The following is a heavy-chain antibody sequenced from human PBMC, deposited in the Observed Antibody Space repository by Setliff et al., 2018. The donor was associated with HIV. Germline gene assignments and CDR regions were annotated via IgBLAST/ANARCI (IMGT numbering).Heavy chain of an antibody. J-gene: IGHJ3*02. V-gene: IGHV3-74*01. CDR2: ISADGSDT. CDR1: GFTFSSYW. Sequence: PGGSLRLSCAASGFTFSSYWIHWVRQAPGKGLVWVSRISADGSDTSYADSVKGRFTISRDNAKNSLYLQMNSLRAEDTAVYYCASFDYGDYGGAFDIWGQGTMVTVSS. D-gene: IGHD4-17*01. CDR3: ASFDYGDYGGAFDI.